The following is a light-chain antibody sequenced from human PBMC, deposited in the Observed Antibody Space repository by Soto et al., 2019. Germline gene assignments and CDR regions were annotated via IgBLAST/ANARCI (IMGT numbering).Light chain of an antibody. Sequence: QSVLTQPPPPSGAPGQSVPISSTGTSSEVGAFDYVSWYQQHPGKAPKVMIYDVSKRPSGVPDRFSGSKSGNTASLTVSGLQAEDEADYFCCAYAGSYTRYVFGSGTKVTVL. CDR2: DVS. V-gene: IGLV2-8*01. CDR3: CAYAGSYTRYV. J-gene: IGLJ1*01. CDR1: SSEVGAFDY.